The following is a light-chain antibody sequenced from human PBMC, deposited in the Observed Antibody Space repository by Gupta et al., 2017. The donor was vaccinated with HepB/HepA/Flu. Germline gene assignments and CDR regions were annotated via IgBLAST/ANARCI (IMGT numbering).Light chain of an antibody. CDR1: SSNIGSNT. V-gene: IGLV1-44*01. CDR2: SNI. Sequence: QSVLTQPPSASGTPGQRVTISCSGSSSNIGSNTVNWYQELPGTAPKLLSYSNIQRPSGVPARFSGSKSGTSASLAISGLQAEDEADYYCAAWDDSRNGYVFGTGTKVTVL. J-gene: IGLJ1*01. CDR3: AAWDDSRNGYV.